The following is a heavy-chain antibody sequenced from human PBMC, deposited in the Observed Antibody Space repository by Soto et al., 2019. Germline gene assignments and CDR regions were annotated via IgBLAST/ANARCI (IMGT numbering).Heavy chain of an antibody. Sequence: QITLNESGLTVVRPTETLTLTCRFSGFSLTTSGVGVGWIRQSPGKAPEWLALIYWDDDKRYSASLKSRLTITKDTSKNQVVLTVSDLDPTDTATYYCAHRVLRTVFGLVTTTAIYFDFWGQGTPVAVSS. D-gene: IGHD3-3*01. V-gene: IGHV2-5*02. CDR1: GFSLTTSGVG. J-gene: IGHJ4*02. CDR3: AHRVLRTVFGLVTTTAIYFDF. CDR2: IYWDDDK.